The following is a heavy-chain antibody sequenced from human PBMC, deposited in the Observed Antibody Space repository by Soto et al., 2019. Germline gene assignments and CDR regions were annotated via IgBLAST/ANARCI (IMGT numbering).Heavy chain of an antibody. CDR1: GYTFTSYG. J-gene: IGHJ3*02. V-gene: IGHV1-18*01. CDR2: ISAYNGNT. Sequence: ASVKVSCKASGYTFTSYGISWVRQAPGQGLEWMGWISAYNGNTNYAQKLQGRVTMTTDTSTSTAYMELRSLRSDDTAVYYCARGRLLAVVGTEVFDIWGQGTMVPVSS. D-gene: IGHD6-19*01. CDR3: ARGRLLAVVGTEVFDI.